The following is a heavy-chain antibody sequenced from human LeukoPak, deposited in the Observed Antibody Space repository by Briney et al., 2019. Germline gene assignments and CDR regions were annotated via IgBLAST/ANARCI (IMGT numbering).Heavy chain of an antibody. CDR2: IIPIFGTA. CDR1: GGTFSSYV. D-gene: IGHD1-14*01. J-gene: IGHJ4*02. CDR3: ARDPSGGYFDY. V-gene: IGHV1-69*13. Sequence: SVKVSSKASGGTFSSYVTSWVRQAPGQGLEWMGGIIPIFGTANYAQKFQCRVTTTADESTSTAYMELSSLRSEDTAVYYCARDPSGGYFDYWGQGTLVTVSS.